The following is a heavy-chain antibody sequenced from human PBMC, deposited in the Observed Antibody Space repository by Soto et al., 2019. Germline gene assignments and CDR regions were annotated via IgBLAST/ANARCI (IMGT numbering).Heavy chain of an antibody. Sequence: SETLSLTCTVSGGSVGSGSYYWSWIRQPPGKGLEWIGYIYYSGSTNYNPSLKSRVTISVDTSKNQFSLKLSSVTAADTAVYYCAKFSSGYGYYFDYWGQGTLVTVSS. CDR2: IYYSGST. CDR3: AKFSSGYGYYFDY. D-gene: IGHD3-22*01. V-gene: IGHV4-61*01. CDR1: GGSVGSGSYY. J-gene: IGHJ4*02.